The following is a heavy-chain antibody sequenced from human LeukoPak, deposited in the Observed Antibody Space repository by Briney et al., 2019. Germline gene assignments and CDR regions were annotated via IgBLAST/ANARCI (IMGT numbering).Heavy chain of an antibody. J-gene: IGHJ2*01. CDR1: GGSINNYY. Sequence: SETLSLTCTVSGGSINNYYWSWIRQPPGKGLEWIGFIYSSGTTSYNPSLKSRVTISVDTSKNQFTLKLASVTAADAAVYYCARDRWTFGTSSIWYFDLWGRGTLITVSS. CDR3: ARDRWTFGTSSIWYFDL. CDR2: IYSSGTT. D-gene: IGHD3-16*01. V-gene: IGHV4-59*01.